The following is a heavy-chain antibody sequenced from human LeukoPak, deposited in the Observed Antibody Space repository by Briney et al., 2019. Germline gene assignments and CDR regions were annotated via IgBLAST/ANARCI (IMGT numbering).Heavy chain of an antibody. V-gene: IGHV1-2*02. J-gene: IGHJ4*02. Sequence: ASVKVSCKASGYTFTGYYMHWVRQAPGQGLEWMGWVNPNSGGTNYAQKFQGRVTMTRDTSISTAYMELSRLRSDDTAVYYCARDHGTWYSGSYEDYWGQGTLVTVSS. CDR2: VNPNSGGT. CDR1: GYTFTGYY. CDR3: ARDHGTWYSGSYEDY. D-gene: IGHD1-26*01.